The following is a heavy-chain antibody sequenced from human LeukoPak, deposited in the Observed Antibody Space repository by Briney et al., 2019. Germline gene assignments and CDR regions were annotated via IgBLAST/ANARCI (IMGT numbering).Heavy chain of an antibody. J-gene: IGHJ4*02. CDR3: AKAPGYSSLPPHFDY. CDR1: GFTFSSYA. V-gene: IGHV3-23*01. CDR2: ISGSGGST. D-gene: IGHD5-18*01. Sequence: PGGSLRLSCAASGFTFSSYAMSWVRQAPGKGLEWVSAISGSGGSTYYADSVKGRFTISRDNSKNTLYLQMNSLRAEDTAVYYCAKAPGYSSLPPHFDYWGQGTLVTVSS.